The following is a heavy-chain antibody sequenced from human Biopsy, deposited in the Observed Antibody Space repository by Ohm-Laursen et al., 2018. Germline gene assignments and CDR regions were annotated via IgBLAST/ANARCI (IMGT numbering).Heavy chain of an antibody. CDR3: TRDTTYYAGTTYYDALDV. CDR2: ISSSNTI. J-gene: IGHJ3*01. V-gene: IGHV3-48*03. Sequence: GSLRLSCAASGFTFSNYEMNWVRQAPGKGLEWVSYISSSNTIYYADSVKGRFTISRDNAKNSLYLQMNSLRVEGTAVYYCTRDTTYYAGTTYYDALDVWGQGTTVTVSS. CDR1: GFTFSNYE. D-gene: IGHD2/OR15-2a*01.